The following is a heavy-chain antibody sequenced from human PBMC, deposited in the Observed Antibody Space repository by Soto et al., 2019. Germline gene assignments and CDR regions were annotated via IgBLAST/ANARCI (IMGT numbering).Heavy chain of an antibody. CDR3: ARALFPDVDIYAMDV. V-gene: IGHV3-21*01. Sequence: GGSLRLSCVASGGVFSGDSFSWVRQAPGKGLEWVSSIGTVPHAMYYADSVRGRFTISRDNTKNTVYLQMNTLSAEDTAVYYCARALFPDVDIYAMDVWGQGTTVTVSS. CDR1: GGVFSGDS. J-gene: IGHJ6*02. D-gene: IGHD5-12*01. CDR2: IGTVPHAM.